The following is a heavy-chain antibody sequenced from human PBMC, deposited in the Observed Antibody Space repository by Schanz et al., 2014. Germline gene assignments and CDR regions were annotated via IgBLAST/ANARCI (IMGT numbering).Heavy chain of an antibody. CDR1: GFTFSNYD. D-gene: IGHD4-17*01. CDR3: AKDMHKDYGGKPQAFDI. J-gene: IGHJ3*02. V-gene: IGHV3-13*05. Sequence: EVQLVESGGGLVQPGGSLRLSCAASGFTFSNYDMHWVRQAIGKGLEWVSGIGPASDPYYAGSVKGRFTISRENGKNSLYLQMNSLRDEDTALYYCAKDMHKDYGGKPQAFDIWGQGTMVTVSS. CDR2: IGPASDP.